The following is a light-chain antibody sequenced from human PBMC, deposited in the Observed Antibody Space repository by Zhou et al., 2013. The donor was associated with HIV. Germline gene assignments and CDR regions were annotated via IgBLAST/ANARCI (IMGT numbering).Light chain of an antibody. CDR1: QGIGYS. CDR3: QQCNSPWT. CDR2: TAS. V-gene: IGKV1-27*01. Sequence: DIQMTQSPSSLSASVGDRVTITCRASQGIGYSLAWYQQQPGRVPKLLIYTASILQSGVPSRFSGVGSGTEFILTISSLQPDDFATYYCQQCNSPWTFGQGTKVE. J-gene: IGKJ1*01.